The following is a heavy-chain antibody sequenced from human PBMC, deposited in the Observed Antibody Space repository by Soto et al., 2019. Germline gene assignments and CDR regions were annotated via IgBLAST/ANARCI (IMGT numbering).Heavy chain of an antibody. V-gene: IGHV1-69*06. CDR3: ARVRSAHLGSSWSHAVDYYYYYGMDV. J-gene: IGHJ6*02. D-gene: IGHD6-13*01. Sequence: SEKFSCKASGGTFSSYAISWVRQAPGQGLEWMGGIILIFGTANYAQKFQGRVTITADKSTSTAYMELSSLRSEDTAVYYCARVRSAHLGSSWSHAVDYYYYYGMDVWGQGTTVTVSS. CDR2: IILIFGTA. CDR1: GGTFSSYA.